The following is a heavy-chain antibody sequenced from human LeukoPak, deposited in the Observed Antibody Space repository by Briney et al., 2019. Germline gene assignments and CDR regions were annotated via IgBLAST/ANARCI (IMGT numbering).Heavy chain of an antibody. CDR1: GFTFSSYS. CDR3: VRESITGDRDFDY. Sequence: GGSLRLSCAASGFTFSSYSMNLVRQAPGRGLEWVSYISSGSRTIYYADSVKGRFTISRDNDKNSLYLLMNSLRADDTAVYYCVRESITGDRDFDYWGQGTLITVSS. V-gene: IGHV3-48*01. D-gene: IGHD7-27*01. J-gene: IGHJ4*02. CDR2: ISSGSRTI.